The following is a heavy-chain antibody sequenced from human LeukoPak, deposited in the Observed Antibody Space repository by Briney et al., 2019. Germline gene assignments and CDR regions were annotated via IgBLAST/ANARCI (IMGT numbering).Heavy chain of an antibody. V-gene: IGHV1-46*01. J-gene: IGHJ6*02. D-gene: IGHD3-3*01. Sequence: ASVKVSCKASGYTFTSYYMHWVRQAPGQGLEWMGIINPSGGSTSYAQKFQGRVTMTRDTYTSTVYMELSSLRSEDTAVYYCARVPYYDFWSGYLPPGTYYYYGMDVWGQGTTVTVSS. CDR2: INPSGGST. CDR3: ARVPYYDFWSGYLPPGTYYYYGMDV. CDR1: GYTFTSYY.